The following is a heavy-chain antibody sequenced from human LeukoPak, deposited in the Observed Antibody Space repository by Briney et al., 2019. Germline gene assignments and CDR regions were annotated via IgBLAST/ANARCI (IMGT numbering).Heavy chain of an antibody. CDR1: GFTFSSYA. D-gene: IGHD5-24*01. CDR2: ISYDGSNK. Sequence: GGSLRLSCAASGFTFSSYAMHWVRQPPGKGREWVAVISYDGSNKYYADSVKGRFTISRDNSKNTLYPQMNSLRAEDTAVYYCARVSKMGSPFDYWGQGTLVTVSS. J-gene: IGHJ4*02. CDR3: ARVSKMGSPFDY. V-gene: IGHV3-30-3*01.